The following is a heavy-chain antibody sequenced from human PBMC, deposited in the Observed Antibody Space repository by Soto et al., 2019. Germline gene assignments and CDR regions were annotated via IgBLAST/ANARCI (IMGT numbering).Heavy chain of an antibody. CDR1: GGSISSAGYY. D-gene: IGHD3-16*02. V-gene: IGHV4-31*03. J-gene: IGHJ4*02. CDR3: ASRRYDYIWGSYRFQDDYFDY. Sequence: SESLSLTCTVSGGSISSAGYYWSWIRQHPGKGLEWIGYIYYSGSTYYNPSLKSRVTISVDTSKNQFSLKLSSVTAADTAVYYCASRRYDYIWGSYRFQDDYFDYCGQGTLVTVSS. CDR2: IYYSGST.